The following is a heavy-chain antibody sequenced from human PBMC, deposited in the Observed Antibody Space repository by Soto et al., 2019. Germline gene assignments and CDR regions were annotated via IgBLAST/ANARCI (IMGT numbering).Heavy chain of an antibody. CDR1: GYTFTTSG. CDR3: ARGYSYGSRYYFDY. D-gene: IGHD5-12*01. Sequence: ASVKVSCKASGYTFTTSGITWVRQAPGQGLEWMGWISTYNGNTNYAQKLQGRVTLTADTFTSTAYMEMRSLRSDDTAVYYCARGYSYGSRYYFDYWGQGTLVTVSS. J-gene: IGHJ4*02. CDR2: ISTYNGNT. V-gene: IGHV1-18*01.